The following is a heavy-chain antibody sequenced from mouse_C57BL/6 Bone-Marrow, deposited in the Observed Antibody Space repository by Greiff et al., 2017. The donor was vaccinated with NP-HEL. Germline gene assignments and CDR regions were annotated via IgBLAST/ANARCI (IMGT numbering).Heavy chain of an antibody. Sequence: EVMLVESGGGLVKPGGSLKLSCAASGFTFSSYAMSWVRQTPEKRLEWVATISDGGSYTYYPDNVKGRFTISRDNAKNNLYLQMSHLKSEDTAMYYCAREWGLPSFFYYAMDYWGQGTSVTVSS. V-gene: IGHV5-4*01. D-gene: IGHD3-1*01. CDR1: GFTFSSYA. CDR3: AREWGLPSFFYYAMDY. J-gene: IGHJ4*01. CDR2: ISDGGSYT.